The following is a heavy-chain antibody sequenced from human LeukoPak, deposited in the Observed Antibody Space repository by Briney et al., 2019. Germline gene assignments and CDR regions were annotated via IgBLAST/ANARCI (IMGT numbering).Heavy chain of an antibody. CDR1: GYTFTGYY. J-gene: IGHJ4*02. V-gene: IGHV1-2*02. D-gene: IGHD3-22*01. CDR3: ARGDTMIVVVPFDY. CDR2: INPNSGGT. Sequence: ASVKVSCKASGYTFTGYYMHWVRRAPGQGLEWMGWINPNSGGTNYAQKFQSRVTMTRDTSISTAYMELSRLRSDDTAVYYRARGDTMIVVVPFDYWGQGTLVTVSS.